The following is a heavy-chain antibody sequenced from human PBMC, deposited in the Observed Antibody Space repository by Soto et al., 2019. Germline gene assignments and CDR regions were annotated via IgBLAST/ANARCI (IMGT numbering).Heavy chain of an antibody. Sequence: ASVKVSCKASGYTFTSYGISWVRQAPGQGLEWMGWISAYNGNTNYAQKLQGRVTMTTDTSTSTAYMELRSLRSDDTAVYYCARRGVDYDFWSGYYLYYCMDVWGQGTTVTVSS. CDR1: GYTFTSYG. D-gene: IGHD3-3*01. V-gene: IGHV1-18*01. CDR2: ISAYNGNT. CDR3: ARRGVDYDFWSGYYLYYCMDV. J-gene: IGHJ6*02.